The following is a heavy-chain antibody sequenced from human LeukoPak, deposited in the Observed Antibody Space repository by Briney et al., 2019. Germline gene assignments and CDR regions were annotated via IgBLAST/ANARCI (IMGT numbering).Heavy chain of an antibody. J-gene: IGHJ4*02. CDR3: ARGSGSSWYPAYYSTEYYFDY. CDR2: ISAYNGNT. CDR1: GYTFTSYG. Sequence: ASVKVSCKASGYTFTSYGISWVRQAPGQGLEWMGWISAYNGNTNYARKLQGRVTMTTDTSTSTAYMELRSLRSDDTAVYYCARGSGSSWYPAYYSTEYYFDYWGQGTLVTVSS. D-gene: IGHD6-13*01. V-gene: IGHV1-18*01.